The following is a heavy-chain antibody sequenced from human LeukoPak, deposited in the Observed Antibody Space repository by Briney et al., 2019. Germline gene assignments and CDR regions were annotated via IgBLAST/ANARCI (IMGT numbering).Heavy chain of an antibody. CDR1: GFTFSSYW. D-gene: IGHD2-8*02. CDR2: INSDGSSP. CDR3: ARDQLYCTGGYCYFDY. Sequence: SGGSLGLSCAASGFTFSSYWMHWVRQAPGEGLVWVSRINSDGSSPAYAGSVRGRFTISRDNAKNTLYLQMNSLRAEDTAVYYCARDQLYCTGGYCYFDYWGQGALVTISS. V-gene: IGHV3-74*01. J-gene: IGHJ4*02.